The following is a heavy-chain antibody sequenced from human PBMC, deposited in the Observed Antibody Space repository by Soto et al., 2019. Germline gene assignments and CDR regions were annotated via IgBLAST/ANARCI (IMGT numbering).Heavy chain of an antibody. D-gene: IGHD3-10*01. CDR3: AQNGGS. CDR2: IRGSGGST. Sequence: DVQLLESGGGLVQPGGSLRLSCATSGFAFSSYAMSWVRQAPGKGLEWVSAIRGSGGSTYYADSVKGRFTISRDNSKNTLYLQMNNLKADDTAVYYCAQNGGSWGQGTLVTVSS. V-gene: IGHV3-23*01. CDR1: GFAFSSYA. J-gene: IGHJ5*02.